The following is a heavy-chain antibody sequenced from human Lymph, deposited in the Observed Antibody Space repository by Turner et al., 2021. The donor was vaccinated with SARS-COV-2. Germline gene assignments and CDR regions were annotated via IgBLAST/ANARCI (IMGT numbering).Heavy chain of an antibody. CDR3: ARRHSGNYDAFDI. J-gene: IGHJ3*02. CDR1: GGTFSTYV. D-gene: IGHD1-26*01. CDR2: IIAILGIA. V-gene: IGHV1-69*10. Sequence: QVQLVQYVAEVKRPGSSVKGSCKASGGTFSTYVISWVRQAPGQGLEWMGGIIAILGIANYAQKFQGRVTITADKSTITAYMELSSLRSEDTAVYHCARRHSGNYDAFDIWGQGTMVTVSS.